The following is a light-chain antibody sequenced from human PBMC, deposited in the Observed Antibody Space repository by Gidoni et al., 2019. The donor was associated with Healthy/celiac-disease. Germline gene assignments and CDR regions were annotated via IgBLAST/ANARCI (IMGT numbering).Light chain of an antibody. Sequence: DIQMTQSPSTLSASVGDRVTITCRASQSISSWLAWYQQKPGKDPKLLIYKASSLESGGPSRFSGSGSGTEFTLTISSLQPDDFATDYCQQYNSYSPWTFGQGTKVEIK. CDR3: QQYNSYSPWT. V-gene: IGKV1-5*03. CDR2: KAS. CDR1: QSISSW. J-gene: IGKJ1*01.